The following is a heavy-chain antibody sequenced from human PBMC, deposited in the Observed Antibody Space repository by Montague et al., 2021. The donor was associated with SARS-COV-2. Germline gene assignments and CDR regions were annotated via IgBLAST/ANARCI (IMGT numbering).Heavy chain of an antibody. Sequence: SETLSLTCVVSGVSISSSFWSWIRQSPEKGLEWIGNSYYTGSNKYNPSLQSRVTILVETSERQVSLNLRSVTAADTAIYYCASVGSGYKYGWTHQWGQGIPVIVSS. V-gene: IGHV4-59*01. CDR1: GVSISSSF. CDR3: ASVGSGYKYGWTHQ. J-gene: IGHJ4*02. D-gene: IGHD5-18*01. CDR2: SYYTGSN.